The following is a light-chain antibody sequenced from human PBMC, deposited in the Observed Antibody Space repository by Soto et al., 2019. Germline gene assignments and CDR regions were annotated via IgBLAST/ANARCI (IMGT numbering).Light chain of an antibody. Sequence: EIVLTQAPATLSLSPGERATLSCRASQSVSSYLAWYQQKPRQAPRLLIYDASNRATGIPARFSCSGSRTDFTLTISSLEPEDFAVYYFQQRSNWPPLTFGGGTKVEIK. CDR3: QQRSNWPPLT. J-gene: IGKJ4*01. CDR2: DAS. CDR1: QSVSSY. V-gene: IGKV3-11*01.